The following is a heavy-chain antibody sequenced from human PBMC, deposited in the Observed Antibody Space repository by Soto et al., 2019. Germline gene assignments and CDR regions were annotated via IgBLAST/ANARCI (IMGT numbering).Heavy chain of an antibody. J-gene: IGHJ5*02. V-gene: IGHV3-73*02. CDR2: VANKPEGYTI. Sequence: EVQLVESGGGLVQPGGSLRLSCAASGFTFSDSAIHWVRQAPGNGLEWVGRVANKPEGYTITYGVSVKGRFTISRDDPQNMAYLQMNSLKIEDTAVYYCHKYRGPLIMPAALGPGTLVTVSS. CDR3: HKYRGPLIMPAA. CDR1: GFTFSDSA. D-gene: IGHD1-26*01.